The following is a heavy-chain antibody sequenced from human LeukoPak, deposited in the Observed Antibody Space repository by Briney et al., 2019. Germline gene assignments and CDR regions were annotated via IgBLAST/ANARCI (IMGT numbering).Heavy chain of an antibody. Sequence: GGSLRLSCAASGFTFSSYWMSWVRQAPGKGLEWVANVKQDGSEKYYVDSVKGRFTISRDNAKNSLYLQMNSLRADDTAVYFCASGNSFDYWGQGTLVTVSS. CDR2: VKQDGSEK. CDR3: ASGNSFDY. V-gene: IGHV3-7*01. CDR1: GFTFSSYW. J-gene: IGHJ4*02.